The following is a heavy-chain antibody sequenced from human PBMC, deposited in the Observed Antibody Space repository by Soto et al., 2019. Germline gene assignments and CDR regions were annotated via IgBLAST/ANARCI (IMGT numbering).Heavy chain of an antibody. CDR3: ARDKREWELPYGMDV. J-gene: IGHJ6*02. D-gene: IGHD1-26*01. Sequence: GASVKVSCKASGGTFSSYAISWVRQAPGQGLEWMGGIIPIFGAANYARKFQGRVTITADESTSTAYMELSSLRSEDTAVYYCARDKREWELPYGMDVWGQGTTVTVSS. CDR2: IIPIFGAA. V-gene: IGHV1-69*13. CDR1: GGTFSSYA.